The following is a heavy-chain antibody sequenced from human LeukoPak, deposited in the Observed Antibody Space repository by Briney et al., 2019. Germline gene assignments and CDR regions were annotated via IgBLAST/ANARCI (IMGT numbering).Heavy chain of an antibody. CDR1: GFTFDDYA. CDR2: ISWNSGSI. Sequence: GRSLRLSCAASGFTFDDYAMHWVRQAPGKGLEWVSGISWNSGSIGYADSVKGRFTISRDNAKNSLYLQMNSLRAEDTALYYCAKDIWGGSGSSDYWGQGTLVTVSS. D-gene: IGHD3-10*01. V-gene: IGHV3-9*01. J-gene: IGHJ4*02. CDR3: AKDIWGGSGSSDY.